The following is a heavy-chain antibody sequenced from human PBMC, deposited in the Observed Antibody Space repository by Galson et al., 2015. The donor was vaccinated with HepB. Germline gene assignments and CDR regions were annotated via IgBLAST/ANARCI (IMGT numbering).Heavy chain of an antibody. CDR2: INTDGTFL. V-gene: IGHV3-74*01. CDR1: GFIFSNYW. Sequence: SLRLSCAASGFIFSNYWMHWVRQTPGKGPVWISRINTDGTFLSYADSVKGRFTISRDNAKNTLYLQMNSLRAEDTAVYYCARVARYCGGASCYGWFYRWGQGTQVTVSS. J-gene: IGHJ5*02. D-gene: IGHD2-2*01. CDR3: ARVARYCGGASCYGWFYR.